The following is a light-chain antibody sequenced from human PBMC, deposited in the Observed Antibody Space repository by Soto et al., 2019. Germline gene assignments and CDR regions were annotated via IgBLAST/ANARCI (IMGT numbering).Light chain of an antibody. CDR3: QQYDIWTWT. V-gene: IGKV3-15*01. J-gene: IGKJ1*01. Sequence: EILLTRSRATPSVSPGERAPLSCRASQSVSRHLAWYQQKPGQAPRVLIYGASTRATGSPARFSVSGSGTEFTLTISSLKYEDFVVYFCQQYDIWTWTFGQGTKVDIK. CDR1: QSVSRH. CDR2: GAS.